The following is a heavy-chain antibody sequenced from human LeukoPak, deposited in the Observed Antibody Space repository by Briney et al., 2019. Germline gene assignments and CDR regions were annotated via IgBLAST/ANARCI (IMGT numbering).Heavy chain of an antibody. CDR2: IYHSGST. V-gene: IGHV4-38-2*02. CDR3: ARDGSTSRAAEYFQH. J-gene: IGHJ1*01. CDR1: GYSISSGYY. Sequence: SETLSLTCTVSGYSISSGYYWGWIRQPPGKGLEWIGSIYHSGSTYYNPSLKSRVTISVDTSKNQFSLKLSSVTAADTAVYYCARDGSTSRAAEYFQHWGQAPWSPSPQ. D-gene: IGHD2-2*01.